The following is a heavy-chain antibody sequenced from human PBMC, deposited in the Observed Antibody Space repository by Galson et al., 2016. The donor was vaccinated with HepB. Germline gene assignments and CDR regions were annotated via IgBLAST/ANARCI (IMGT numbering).Heavy chain of an antibody. CDR2: IDPNDSYA. CDR1: GYSFTSYW. Sequence: QSGAEVKKPGESLRISCKGSGYSFTSYWISWVRQMPGKGLEWVGRIDPNDSYASYSPSFQGHVTISADKSINTAYLQWSSLKASDTAMYYCARHYYDILTGDYTLRGLDVWGQGTTVTVSS. D-gene: IGHD3-9*01. V-gene: IGHV5-10-1*01. CDR3: ARHYYDILTGDYTLRGLDV. J-gene: IGHJ6*02.